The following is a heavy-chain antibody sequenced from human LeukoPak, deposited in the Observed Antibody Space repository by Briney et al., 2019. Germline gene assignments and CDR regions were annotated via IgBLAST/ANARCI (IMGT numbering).Heavy chain of an antibody. V-gene: IGHV3-23*01. CDR3: ARAPPITMPHGGAFDI. D-gene: IGHD3-10*01. CDR2: ISGSGGST. J-gene: IGHJ3*02. CDR1: GFTFSSYA. Sequence: GGSLRLSCAASGFTFSSYAMSWVRQAPGKGLEWVSAISGSGGSTYYADSVKGRFTISRDNSKNTLYLQMNSLRAEDTAVYYCARAPPITMPHGGAFDIWGQGTMVTVSS.